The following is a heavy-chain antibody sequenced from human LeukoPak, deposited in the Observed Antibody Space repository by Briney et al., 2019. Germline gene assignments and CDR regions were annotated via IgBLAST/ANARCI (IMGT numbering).Heavy chain of an antibody. J-gene: IGHJ1*01. Sequence: PGGSLRLSCAASGFTFDDYAMHWVRQAPGKGLEWVSLISGDGGSTYYADSVKGRFTISRDNSKNSLYLQMNSLRTEDTALYYCAKDQGYYDFWGGYYRGAEYFQHWGQGTLVTVSS. V-gene: IGHV3-43*02. CDR1: GFTFDDYA. CDR3: AKDQGYYDFWGGYYRGAEYFQH. D-gene: IGHD3-3*01. CDR2: ISGDGGST.